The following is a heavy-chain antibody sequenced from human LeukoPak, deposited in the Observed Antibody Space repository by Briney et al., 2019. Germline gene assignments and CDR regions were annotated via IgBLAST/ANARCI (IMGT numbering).Heavy chain of an antibody. CDR3: ARGYDFWSGYYDY. V-gene: IGHV1-2*02. Sequence: ASVKVSCTASGYTFTGYYMHWVRQAPGQGLEWMGWINPNSGGTNYAQKFQGGVTMTRDTSISTAYMELSRLRSDDTAVYYCARGYDFWSGYYDYWGQGTLVTVSS. D-gene: IGHD3-3*01. J-gene: IGHJ4*02. CDR2: INPNSGGT. CDR1: GYTFTGYY.